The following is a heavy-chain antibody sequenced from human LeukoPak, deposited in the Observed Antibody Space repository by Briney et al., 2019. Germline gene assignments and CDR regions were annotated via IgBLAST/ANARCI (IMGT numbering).Heavy chain of an antibody. CDR1: GFTFSSYV. Sequence: PGGSLRLSCAASGFTFSSYVMSWVRQAPGKGLEWVSAISNSGDNTYYADSVRGRFTISRDNSKNTLYLQMNSLRAEDAAVYFCAKAPVTSCRGAYCYPFDSWGQGTLVTVSS. CDR3: AKAPVTSCRGAYCYPFDS. V-gene: IGHV3-23*01. CDR2: ISNSGDNT. D-gene: IGHD2-21*01. J-gene: IGHJ4*02.